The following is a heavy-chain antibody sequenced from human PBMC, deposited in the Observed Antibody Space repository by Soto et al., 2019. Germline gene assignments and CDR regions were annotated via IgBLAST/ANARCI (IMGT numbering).Heavy chain of an antibody. D-gene: IGHD3-3*01. CDR1: GDTFTSYY. Sequence: ASVKVSCKAPGDTFTSYYLNWVRQAPGQGLEWVGVINPHGGSTKYAQKFQGRITMTRDTSRSTVYMELSSLRSDDTAIYYCARPSGGNFGIIIEGSNWFDPWGQGTLVTAPQ. CDR3: ARPSGGNFGIIIEGSNWFDP. V-gene: IGHV1-46*01. J-gene: IGHJ5*02. CDR2: INPHGGST.